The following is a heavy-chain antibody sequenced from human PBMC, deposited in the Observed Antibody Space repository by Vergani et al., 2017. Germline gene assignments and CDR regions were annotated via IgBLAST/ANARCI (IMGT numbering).Heavy chain of an antibody. V-gene: IGHV4-39*07. Sequence: QLQLQESGPGLVKPSETLSLTCTVSGGSISSSSYYWGWIRQPPGKGLEWIGSIYYSGSTYYNPSLKSRVTISVDTSKNQFSLKLSSVTAADTAVYYCARDHCSSTSVCLLWGARNWFDPWGQGTLVTVSS. CDR2: IYYSGST. D-gene: IGHD2-2*01. CDR1: GGSISSSSYY. J-gene: IGHJ5*02. CDR3: ARDHCSSTSVCLLWGARNWFDP.